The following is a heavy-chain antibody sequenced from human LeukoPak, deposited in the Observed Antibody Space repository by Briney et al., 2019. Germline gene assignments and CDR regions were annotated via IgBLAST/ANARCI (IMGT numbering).Heavy chain of an antibody. Sequence: GGSLRLSCAASGFTVSNSYMSWVRQAPGKGLEWVSVIYSGGSTYYADSVKGRFTISRDNSKNTLYLQMNSLRAEDTAVYYCARSLDGIAASSDYWGQGTLVTVSS. CDR1: GFTVSNSY. J-gene: IGHJ4*02. V-gene: IGHV3-53*01. D-gene: IGHD6-13*01. CDR3: ARSLDGIAASSDY. CDR2: IYSGGST.